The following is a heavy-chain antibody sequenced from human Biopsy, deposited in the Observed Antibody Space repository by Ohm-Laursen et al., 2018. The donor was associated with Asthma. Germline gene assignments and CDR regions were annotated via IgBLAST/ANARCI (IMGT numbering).Heavy chain of an antibody. V-gene: IGHV4-59*08. Sequence: SETLSLTCTVSGVSIRSYYWTWIRQPPGEGLEWIGSMYYGETTYYSPSLKSRVTISVDTSKNQFSLILSSVTAADTAVYYCARHDHRWDTYADFWGQGTLVTVSS. CDR1: GVSIRSYY. CDR2: MYYGETT. D-gene: IGHD2-2*01. CDR3: ARHDHRWDTYADF. J-gene: IGHJ4*02.